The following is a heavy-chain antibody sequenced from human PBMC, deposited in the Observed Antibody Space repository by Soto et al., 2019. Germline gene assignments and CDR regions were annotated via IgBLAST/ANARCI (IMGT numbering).Heavy chain of an antibody. Sequence: QVQLVESGGDVVQPGSSLRLSCAASGFTFSSYGMHWVRQAPGKGLEWVAVIWFDGSNENYADSVKGRFTISRDNSKNTLYLQMNRLRGEDTAVYYCARGREYGMDVWGQGTTVTVSS. CDR3: ARGREYGMDV. CDR2: IWFDGSNE. CDR1: GFTFSSYG. J-gene: IGHJ6*02. D-gene: IGHD1-26*01. V-gene: IGHV3-33*01.